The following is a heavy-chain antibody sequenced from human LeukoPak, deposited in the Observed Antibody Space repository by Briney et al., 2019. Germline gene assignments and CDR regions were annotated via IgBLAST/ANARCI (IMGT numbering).Heavy chain of an antibody. D-gene: IGHD2-2*01. CDR3: ARAARGYCSSTSCFRFDY. J-gene: IGHJ4*02. CDR2: ISSSGSTI. Sequence: WVSLRLSCAASGFTFSDYYMSWIRQAPGQGLEGVLYISSSGSTIYYADSVTGRFTISRDNAKNSLYLQMNSLRAEDTAVYYCARAARGYCSSTSCFRFDYWGQGTLVTVSS. CDR1: GFTFSDYY. V-gene: IGHV3-11*04.